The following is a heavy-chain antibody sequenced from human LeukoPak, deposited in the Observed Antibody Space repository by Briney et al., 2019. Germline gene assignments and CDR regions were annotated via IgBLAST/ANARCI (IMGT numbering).Heavy chain of an antibody. CDR3: ARDKSRYCSGGSCPYFDY. CDR2: ISSSGSTI. CDR1: GFTFSDYY. J-gene: IGHJ4*02. Sequence: GGSLRLSCAASGFTFSDYYMSWIRQAPGEGLEWVSYISSSGSTIYYADSVKGRFTISRDNAKNSLYLQMNSLRAEDTAVYYCARDKSRYCSGGSCPYFDYWGQGTLVTVSS. V-gene: IGHV3-11*01. D-gene: IGHD2-15*01.